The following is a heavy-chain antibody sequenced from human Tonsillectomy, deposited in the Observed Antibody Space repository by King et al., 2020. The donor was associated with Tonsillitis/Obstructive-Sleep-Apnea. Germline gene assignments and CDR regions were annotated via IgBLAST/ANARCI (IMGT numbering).Heavy chain of an antibody. V-gene: IGHV3-23*04. CDR2: MSGSGYST. J-gene: IGHJ4*02. CDR1: GFIFSSYD. CDR3: AKEENWNSPYAFDY. D-gene: IGHD1-7*01. Sequence: DVQLVESGGGVVPPGGSLRLSCAASGFIFSSYDMNGVRQAPGGGLEGVSGMSGSGYSTYYAESVRGRFTISRDYSKNTLFLQMTSLRAEDSAIYYCAKEENWNSPYAFDYWGQGTLVTVSS.